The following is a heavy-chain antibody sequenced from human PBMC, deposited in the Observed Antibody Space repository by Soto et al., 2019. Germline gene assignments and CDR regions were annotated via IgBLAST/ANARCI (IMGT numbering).Heavy chain of an antibody. V-gene: IGHV3-66*01. CDR2: IYSNGDI. J-gene: IGHJ4*02. D-gene: IGHD4-17*01. CDR1: GVTVSTNY. Sequence: EVELVESGGGLVQPGGSLRLSCAASGVTVSTNYMSWVRQAPGKGLEWVSVIYSNGDIRYSDSVKGRFTTSRDKSQNTLYLHMNNPRAEDTAVYYCARNLPVTTLGYWGQGTLVTVSS. CDR3: ARNLPVTTLGY.